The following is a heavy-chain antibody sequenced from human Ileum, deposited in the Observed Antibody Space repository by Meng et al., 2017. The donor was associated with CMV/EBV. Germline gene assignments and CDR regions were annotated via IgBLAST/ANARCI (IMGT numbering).Heavy chain of an antibody. D-gene: IGHD3-9*01. J-gene: IGHJ4*02. CDR2: INQSGST. CDR1: GESFSGYY. V-gene: IGHV4-34*01. Sequence: QVQLHQWGAGLLKPSETLSLTCAVYGESFSGYYWDWIRQSPGKGLEWIGQINQSGSTNYNPSLKSRVTISVDTSKNQFSLKLSSVTAADAAMYYYARGRRYLFYWSQGTLVTVSS. CDR3: ARGRRYLFY.